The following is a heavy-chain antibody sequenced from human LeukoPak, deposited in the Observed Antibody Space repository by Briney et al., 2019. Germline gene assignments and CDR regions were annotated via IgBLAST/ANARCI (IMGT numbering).Heavy chain of an antibody. CDR3: ARGRVRRGGWFDP. V-gene: IGHV4-34*01. D-gene: IGHD3-16*01. J-gene: IGHJ5*02. Sequence: MSSETLSLTCAVYGGSFSGYYWSWIRQPPGKGLEWIGEINHSGSTNYNPSLKSRVTISVDTSKNQFSLKLSSVTAADTAVYYCARGRVRRGGWFDPWGQGTLVTVSS. CDR2: INHSGST. CDR1: GGSFSGYY.